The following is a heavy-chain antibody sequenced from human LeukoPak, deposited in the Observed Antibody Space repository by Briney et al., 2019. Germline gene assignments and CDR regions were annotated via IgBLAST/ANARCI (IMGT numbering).Heavy chain of an antibody. CDR2: IYTSGST. Sequence: SETLSLTCTVSGGSISSSSYYWGWIRQPPGKGLEWIGSIYTSGSTNYNPSLKSRVTISVDTSKNQFSLKLSSVTAADTAVYYCASNYYGSGSYPKWGQGTLVTVSS. CDR1: GGSISSSSYY. D-gene: IGHD3-10*01. J-gene: IGHJ4*02. CDR3: ASNYYGSGSYPK. V-gene: IGHV4-39*07.